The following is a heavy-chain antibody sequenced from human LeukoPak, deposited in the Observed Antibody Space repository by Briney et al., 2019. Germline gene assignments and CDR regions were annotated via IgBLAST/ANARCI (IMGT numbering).Heavy chain of an antibody. V-gene: IGHV1-8*01. CDR2: MNPNSGNT. CDR1: GYTFTSYD. Sequence: ASVKVSCKASGYTFTSYDINWVRQATGQGLEWMGWMNPNSGNTGYAQKLHGRVTMTRNTSISTAYMELSSLRSEDTAVYYCATRTPLIRGIIRTYFYLGMDVWGQGTTVIVSS. J-gene: IGHJ6*02. CDR3: ATRTPLIRGIIRTYFYLGMDV. D-gene: IGHD3-10*01.